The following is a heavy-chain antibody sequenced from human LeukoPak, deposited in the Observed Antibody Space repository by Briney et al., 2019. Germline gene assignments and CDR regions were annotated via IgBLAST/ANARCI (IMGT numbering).Heavy chain of an antibody. D-gene: IGHD3-9*01. J-gene: IGHJ4*02. Sequence: GGSLRLSCVASGFTFSSYAMSWVRQAPGKGLEWVSAISGSGGSTYYADSVKGRFTISRDNSKNTLYLQMNSLRAEDTAVYYCSSKILTGYYMGYFDYWGQGTLVTVSS. CDR1: GFTFSSYA. V-gene: IGHV3-23*01. CDR3: SSKILTGYYMGYFDY. CDR2: ISGSGGST.